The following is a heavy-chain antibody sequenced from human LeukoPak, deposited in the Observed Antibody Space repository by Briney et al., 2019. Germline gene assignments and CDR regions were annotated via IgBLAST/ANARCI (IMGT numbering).Heavy chain of an antibody. J-gene: IGHJ5*02. CDR3: ARDHSSGWSPANWFDP. D-gene: IGHD6-19*01. V-gene: IGHV4-34*01. Sequence: PSETLSLTCAVYGGSFSGYYWSWIRQPPGKGLEWIGEINHSGSTNYNPSLKSRVTISVDTSKNQFSLKLSSVTAADTAVYYCARDHSSGWSPANWFDPWGQGTLVTVSS. CDR2: INHSGST. CDR1: GGSFSGYY.